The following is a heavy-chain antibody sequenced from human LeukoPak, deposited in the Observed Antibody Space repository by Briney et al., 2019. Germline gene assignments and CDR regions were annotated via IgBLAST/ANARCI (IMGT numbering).Heavy chain of an antibody. J-gene: IGHJ4*02. V-gene: IGHV4-39*07. CDR1: GGSISSSSYY. CDR3: ARDASTVPFDY. CDR2: IYYSGST. D-gene: IGHD4-17*01. Sequence: PSETLSLTCTVSGGSISSSSYYWGWIRQPPGKGLEWIGSIYYSGSTYYNPSLKSRVTISVDTSKNQFSLKLSSVTAADTAVYYCARDASTVPFDYWGQGTLVTVSS.